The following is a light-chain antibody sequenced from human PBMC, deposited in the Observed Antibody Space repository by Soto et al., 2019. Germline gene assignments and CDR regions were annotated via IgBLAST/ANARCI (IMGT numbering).Light chain of an antibody. CDR1: QSVSSN. CDR2: DAS. CDR3: QQYIKWPIT. J-gene: IGKJ5*01. V-gene: IGKV3-15*01. Sequence: EIVMKQSPGTLSVSPGERATLSCRASQSVSSNLAWYQQKPGQAPRLLISDASTRATGIPARFSGSGSGTEFTLTVSSLQSEDFAVYYCQQYIKWPITFGQGTRLEIK.